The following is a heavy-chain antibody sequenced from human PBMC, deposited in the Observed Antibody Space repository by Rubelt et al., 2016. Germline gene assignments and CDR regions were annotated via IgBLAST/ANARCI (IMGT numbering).Heavy chain of an antibody. D-gene: IGHD1-1*01. J-gene: IGHJ4*02. Sequence: QLQLQESGPGLVKPSETLSLTCTVSGGSISSSSYYWSWIRRPPGKGLEWIGYIYYSGSTNYNPSRKIRVTISVDTSKNQFSLKLSSVTAADTAVYYCATQTGHWPFDYWGQGTLVTVSS. V-gene: IGHV4-61*01. CDR3: ATQTGHWPFDY. CDR1: GGSISSSSYY. CDR2: IYYSGST.